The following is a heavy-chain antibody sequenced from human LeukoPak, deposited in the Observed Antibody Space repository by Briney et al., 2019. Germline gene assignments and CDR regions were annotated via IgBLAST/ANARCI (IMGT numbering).Heavy chain of an antibody. V-gene: IGHV3-23*01. D-gene: IGHD2-15*01. CDR1: GFTFSSYA. Sequence: GGSLRLSCAASGFTFSSYAMTWVRQAPGKGLEWVSGISNSGGSIYYADSVEGRFTISRDNSKNTLYLQMNSLRAEDTAVYYCAKAEKRVVGAGEGLFFDYWGQGTLVTVSS. CDR3: AKAEKRVVGAGEGLFFDY. J-gene: IGHJ4*02. CDR2: ISNSGGSI.